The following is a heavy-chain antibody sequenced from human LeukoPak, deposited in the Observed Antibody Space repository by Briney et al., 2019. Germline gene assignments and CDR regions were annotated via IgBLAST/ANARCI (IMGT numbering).Heavy chain of an antibody. CDR1: GGSISSYY. V-gene: IGHV4-59*01. CDR2: IYHSGNT. J-gene: IGHJ4*02. CDR3: ARGGGPADLAY. D-gene: IGHD2-15*01. Sequence: KPSETLSLTCTVSGGSISSYYWTWVRQPPGKGLEWIGYIYHSGNTKYNPSLQSRLTISVDTSRSQFSLQLTSVTAADTAMYYCARGGGPADLAYWGRGTLVAVSS.